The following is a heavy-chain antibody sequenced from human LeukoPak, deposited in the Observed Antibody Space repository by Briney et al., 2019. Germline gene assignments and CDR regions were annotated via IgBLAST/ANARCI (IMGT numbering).Heavy chain of an antibody. J-gene: IGHJ6*04. V-gene: IGHV1-3*01. CDR1: GYTFTSYA. CDR3: ARDLTYGSGEGYYYYYGMDV. Sequence: GASVKVSCKASGYTFTSYAMHWVRQAPGQRLEWMGWINAGNGNTKYSQKFQGRVTITRDTSASTAYMELSSLRSEDTAVYYCARDLTYGSGEGYYYYYGMDVWGKGTTVTVPS. D-gene: IGHD3-10*01. CDR2: INAGNGNT.